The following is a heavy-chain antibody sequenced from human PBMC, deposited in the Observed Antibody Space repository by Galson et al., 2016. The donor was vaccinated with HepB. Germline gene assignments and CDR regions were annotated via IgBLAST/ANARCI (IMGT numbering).Heavy chain of an antibody. V-gene: IGHV3-33*01. CDR2: IWFDRSNK. J-gene: IGHJ6*02. Sequence: SLRLSCAASGFTFSNYGIHWVRQAPGKGLEWVAVIWFDRSNKYYADSVKGRFTISRDDSKITLYLQMNSLRAEDPAVHYCARSRGGNMDGEYYYYVMDVCGQGTTVTVSS. CDR3: ARSRGGNMDGEYYYYVMDV. D-gene: IGHD1/OR15-1a*01. CDR1: GFTFSNYG.